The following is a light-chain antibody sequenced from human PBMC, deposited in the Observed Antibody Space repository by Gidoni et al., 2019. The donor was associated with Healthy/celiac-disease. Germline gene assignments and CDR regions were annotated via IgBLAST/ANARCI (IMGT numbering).Light chain of an antibody. CDR3: MQALQTPLT. J-gene: IGKJ4*01. V-gene: IGKV2-28*01. Sequence: DIMMTQSPLSLHVTPGEPASISCRSSQTLLHSNGYNYLDWYLQKPGQSPQLLSCLGSYRASGVPERFSGSGSGTDFTLKISRVEAEDVGVYYCMQALQTPLTFGGGTKVEIK. CDR2: LGS. CDR1: QTLLHSNGYNY.